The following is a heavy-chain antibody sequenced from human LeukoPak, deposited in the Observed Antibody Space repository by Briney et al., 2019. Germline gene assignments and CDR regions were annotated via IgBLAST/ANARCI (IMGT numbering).Heavy chain of an antibody. V-gene: IGHV5-51*01. CDR1: GYSFTSYW. D-gene: IGHD6-19*01. CDR3: ARPMTYSSGWFRDEGIDY. CDR2: IYAGDSDT. Sequence: GESLKISCKGSGYSFTSYWIGWVRQMPGKGLEWIGIIYAGDSDTRYSPSFQGQVTISADKSISTAYLQWSSLKASDTAMYYCARPMTYSSGWFRDEGIDYWGQGTLVTVSS. J-gene: IGHJ4*02.